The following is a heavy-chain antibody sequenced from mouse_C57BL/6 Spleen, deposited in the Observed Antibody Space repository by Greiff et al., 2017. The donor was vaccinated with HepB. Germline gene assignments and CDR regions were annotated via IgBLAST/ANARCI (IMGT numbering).Heavy chain of an antibody. CDR3: ARWEDYDWYFDV. J-gene: IGHJ1*03. D-gene: IGHD2-4*01. V-gene: IGHV3-8*01. Sequence: EVKLQESGPGLAKPSQTLSLTCSVSGYSITSDYWNWIRQFPGNKLEYIGYISYSGSTYYNPSLNSRISITRDTSKNQYYLQLNSVTTEDTATYYCARWEDYDWYFDVWGTGTTVTVSS. CDR2: ISYSGST. CDR1: GYSITSDY.